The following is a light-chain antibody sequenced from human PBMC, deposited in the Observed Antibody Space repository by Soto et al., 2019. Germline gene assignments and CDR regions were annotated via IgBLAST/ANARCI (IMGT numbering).Light chain of an antibody. CDR1: NSDVGSYNL. J-gene: IGLJ1*01. V-gene: IGLV2-23*02. CDR2: EVT. Sequence: QSVLTQPASVSGSPRQSITISCTGTNSDVGSYNLVSWFQQHPGKAPKLVIYEVTKRPSGVSDRFSGSKSGNTASLTISGLQAEDEADYYCFSYAGDSVYGFGTGTRSPS. CDR3: FSYAGDSVYG.